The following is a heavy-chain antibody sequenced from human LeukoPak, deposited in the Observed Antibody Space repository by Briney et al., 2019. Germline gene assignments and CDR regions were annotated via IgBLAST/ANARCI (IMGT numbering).Heavy chain of an antibody. CDR2: ISGSSSYI. V-gene: IGHV3-21*01. CDR1: GFTFSSYS. Sequence: GGSLRLSCAASGFTFSSYSMNWVRQAPGKGLEWVSSISGSSSYIYYADSVKGRFTISRDNTKNSLYLQMSSLRAEDTAVYYCARGSGYGTTDYWGQGTLVTVSS. J-gene: IGHJ4*02. CDR3: ARGSGYGTTDY. D-gene: IGHD5-12*01.